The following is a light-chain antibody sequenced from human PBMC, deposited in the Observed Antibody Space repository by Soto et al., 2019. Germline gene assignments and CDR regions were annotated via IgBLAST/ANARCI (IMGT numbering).Light chain of an antibody. J-gene: IGKJ1*01. CDR1: QDISNA. Sequence: IQMTQSPSSLSASGGNKVTITCRASQDISNALAWYQQKPGKVPELLIYAASTLQSGVPPRFSGSGSGTDFSLTIYSLQPVDVATYYCQRYNSASTFGPGTKVEIK. CDR2: AAS. V-gene: IGKV1-27*01. CDR3: QRYNSAST.